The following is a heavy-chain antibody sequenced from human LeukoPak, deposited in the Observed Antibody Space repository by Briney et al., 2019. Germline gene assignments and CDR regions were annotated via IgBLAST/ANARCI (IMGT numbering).Heavy chain of an antibody. V-gene: IGHV4-4*09. Sequence: PETLSLTCTVSGGSISVGSWSGIREPPGRGLECICDVYTSGMTNDNPSLQSRVTISFDTSKSQLAPKRSSVTAADTAVYYCAKRYFSYSTYSSYSFKLWGQGALVTVSS. CDR2: VYTSGMT. J-gene: IGHJ4*02. CDR1: GGSISVGS. CDR3: AKRYFSYSTYSSYSFKL. D-gene: IGHD1-26*01.